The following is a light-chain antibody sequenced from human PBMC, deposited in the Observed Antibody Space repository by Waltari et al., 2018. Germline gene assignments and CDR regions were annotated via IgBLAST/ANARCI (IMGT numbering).Light chain of an antibody. CDR2: DAS. V-gene: IGKV3-11*01. CDR3: QQRSSWLT. CDR1: QSVNRY. Sequence: EIVLTQSPATLSLSPGERATLSCRASQSVNRYLAWYQQKPGQAPRLLIYDASNRATGIPARLSGSGSGTDFTLTISSLEPEDFAVYYCQQRSSWLTFGGGTKVEIK. J-gene: IGKJ4*01.